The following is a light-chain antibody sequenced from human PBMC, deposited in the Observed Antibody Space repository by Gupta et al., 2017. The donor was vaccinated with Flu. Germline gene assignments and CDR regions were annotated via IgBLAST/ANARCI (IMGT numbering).Light chain of an antibody. CDR1: SSTSGAGYD. CDR2: GNS. Sequence: QSVLTQPPSVSGAPGQRVTIPRTWGSSTSGAGYDVHWYQQLPGTAPKLLIYGNSNRPSGFPDRFSGSKSGTSASLAITGLQAEDEADYYCQSYDSSLSGSVFGGGTKLTVL. CDR3: QSYDSSLSGSV. V-gene: IGLV1-40*01. J-gene: IGLJ2*01.